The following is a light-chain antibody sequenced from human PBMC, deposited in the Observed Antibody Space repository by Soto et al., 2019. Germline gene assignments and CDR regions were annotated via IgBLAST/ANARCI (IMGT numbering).Light chain of an antibody. V-gene: IGKV1-9*01. CDR1: QGIISY. J-gene: IGKJ1*01. CDR2: SAS. CDR3: QQPNRFPRT. Sequence: DIQLTQSPSFLSASVGDRVTITCRASQGIISYLAWYQQRPGKVPRFLTHSASTLQSGVPSRFSATGSGKTFTLTISSLQPEDIATYYCQQPNRFPRTFGQGTKVEV.